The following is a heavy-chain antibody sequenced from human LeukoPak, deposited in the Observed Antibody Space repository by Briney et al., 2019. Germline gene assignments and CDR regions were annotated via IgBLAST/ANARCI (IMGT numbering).Heavy chain of an antibody. CDR1: GGSISSYY. CDR2: IYTSGST. CDR3: ARGGGRLSSSWAYYYMDV. V-gene: IGHV4-4*07. J-gene: IGHJ6*03. D-gene: IGHD6-13*01. Sequence: SETLSLTCTVSGGSISSYYWSWIRQPAGKGLEWIGRIYTSGSTNYNPSLKSRVTISVDTSKNQFSLKLSSVTAADTAVYYCARGGGRLSSSWAYYYMDVWGKGTTVTISS.